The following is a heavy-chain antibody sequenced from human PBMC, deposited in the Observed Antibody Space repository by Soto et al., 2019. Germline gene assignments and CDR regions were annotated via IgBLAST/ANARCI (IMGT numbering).Heavy chain of an antibody. J-gene: IGHJ4*02. D-gene: IGHD6-19*01. CDR3: AREASAVISLDY. CDR2: FNPNSGDT. CDR1: GGSFSNFC. Sequence: GASVKVSCKASGGSFSNFCISWVRQAPGQGLEWVGWFNPNSGDTIYAQKFQGRVTLTRDTSIGTAYMELYSLTSDDTAVYYCAREASAVISLDYWGQGTLVTVSS. V-gene: IGHV1-2*02.